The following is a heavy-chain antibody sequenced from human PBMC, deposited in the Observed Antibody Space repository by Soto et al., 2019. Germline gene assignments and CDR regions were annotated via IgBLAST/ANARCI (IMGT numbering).Heavy chain of an antibody. CDR2: INSAGHGGNT. J-gene: IGHJ4*02. D-gene: IGHD6-6*01. CDR1: GFTASSNY. CDR3: ASSAEYYIESREFDY. Sequence: EVQLVESGGGMVRPGESLRLSCAASGFTASSNYMNWVRQAPGKGLEWVSLINSAGHGGNTHYADSVGGRFTIARDNSKNTLQIQISSLRVNDTAVCYCASSAEYYIESREFDYWGQGTLVTVSS. V-gene: IGHV3-66*01.